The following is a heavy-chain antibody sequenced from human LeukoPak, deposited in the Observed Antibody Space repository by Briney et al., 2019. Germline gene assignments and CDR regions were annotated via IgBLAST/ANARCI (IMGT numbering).Heavy chain of an antibody. Sequence: SQTLSLTCTGSGGSITSGNTYLSWIRQPAGKGLEWIGRISTSGNTNYNPSLKSRVTMSVDTSKNQFSLKLSSVTAADTAVYYCASFLAGSSGYYTPDYWGQGTLVTVSS. D-gene: IGHD3-22*01. CDR2: ISTSGNT. V-gene: IGHV4-61*02. CDR1: GGSITSGNTY. J-gene: IGHJ4*02. CDR3: ASFLAGSSGYYTPDY.